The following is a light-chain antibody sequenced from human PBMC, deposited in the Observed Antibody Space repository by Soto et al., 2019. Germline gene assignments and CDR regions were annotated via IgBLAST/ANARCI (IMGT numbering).Light chain of an antibody. J-gene: IGKJ1*01. CDR1: QSVSSSY. CDR2: GAS. V-gene: IGKV3-20*01. CDR3: HHYGTARWT. Sequence: EIVLTQSPGTLSLSPGERATLSCRASQSVSSSYLAWYPPKPCQAPRRLISGASSRATGIPDRFSGSGSGKDLSLTISRLEPGDFALDYGHHYGTARWTVGQGTMVEIK.